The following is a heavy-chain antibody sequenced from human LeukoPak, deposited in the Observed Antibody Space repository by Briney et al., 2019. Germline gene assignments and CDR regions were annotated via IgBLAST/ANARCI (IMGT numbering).Heavy chain of an antibody. V-gene: IGHV4-4*02. CDR2: ISLRGLT. D-gene: IGHD1-26*01. CDR1: GGSISSTNW. Sequence: PSGTLSLTCGVSGGSISSTNWWSWVRQPPGQGLEWIGEISLRGLTNYNPSLKSRVTMSLDKSKNLLSLNLTSVTAADTAVYYCSRESGAFCPSGYWGQGTLVTVSS. CDR3: SRESGAFCPSGY. J-gene: IGHJ4*02.